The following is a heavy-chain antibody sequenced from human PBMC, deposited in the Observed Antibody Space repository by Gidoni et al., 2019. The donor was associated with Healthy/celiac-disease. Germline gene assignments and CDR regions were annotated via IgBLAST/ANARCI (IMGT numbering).Heavy chain of an antibody. J-gene: IGHJ3*02. CDR2: IIPIFGTA. Sequence: QVQLVQSGAEVKKPGSSVKVSCKDSGGTFSSYAISWVRQAPGQGLEWMGGIIPIFGTANYAQKFQGRVTITADESTSTAYMELSSLRSEDTAVYYCARDAGITMIVVAAHGAFDIWGQGTMVTVSS. V-gene: IGHV1-69*01. D-gene: IGHD3-22*01. CDR3: ARDAGITMIVVAAHGAFDI. CDR1: GGTFSSYA.